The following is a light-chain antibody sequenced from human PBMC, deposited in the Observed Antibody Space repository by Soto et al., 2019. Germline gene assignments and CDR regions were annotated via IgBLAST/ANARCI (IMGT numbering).Light chain of an antibody. J-gene: IGLJ1*01. CDR3: CSYAGSYTYV. CDR2: EVT. Sequence: QSVLTQPASVSGSPGQSITISCTGTSSDVGRYNLVSWFQQHPGKAPKLMIYEVTKRPSGVSNRFSASKSGNTASLTISGLQAEDEADYYCCSYAGSYTYVFGTGTKVTVL. CDR1: SSDVGRYNL. V-gene: IGLV2-23*02.